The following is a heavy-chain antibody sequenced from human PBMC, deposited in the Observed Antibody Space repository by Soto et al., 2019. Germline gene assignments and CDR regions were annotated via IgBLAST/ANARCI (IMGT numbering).Heavy chain of an antibody. CDR1: GYTFTSYG. CDR3: ARSNDGDYSYYDSSGYYYYYGMDV. D-gene: IGHD3-22*01. CDR2: ISAYNGHT. J-gene: IGHJ6*02. Sequence: APVKVSCKASGYTFTSYGVSWVRQAPGQGLEWMGWISAYNGHTNYAQKLQGRVTMTTDTSTSTAYMELSSLRSEDTAVYYCARSNDGDYSYYDSSGYYYYYGMDVWGQGTTVTVSS. V-gene: IGHV1-18*01.